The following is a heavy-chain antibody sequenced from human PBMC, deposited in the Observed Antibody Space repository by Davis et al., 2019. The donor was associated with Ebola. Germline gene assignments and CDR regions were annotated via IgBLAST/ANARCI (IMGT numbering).Heavy chain of an antibody. D-gene: IGHD3-22*01. CDR3: ARDGDPSDYGSDSFDI. J-gene: IGHJ3*02. Sequence: SETLSLTCTVSGGSISSYYWSWIRQPPGKGLEWIGYIFYSGSTDYNPSLKSRVTFSVDRSKNQVTLNLNSVTAADTAVYYCARDGDPSDYGSDSFDIWGQGTMVTVSS. CDR1: GGSISSYY. CDR2: IFYSGST. V-gene: IGHV4-59*01.